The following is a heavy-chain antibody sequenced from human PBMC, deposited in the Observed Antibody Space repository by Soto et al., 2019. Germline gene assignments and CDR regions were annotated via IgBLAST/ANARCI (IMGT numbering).Heavy chain of an antibody. CDR2: IYHSGST. CDR3: ARAGYGDYVDY. V-gene: IGHV4-30-2*01. Sequence: PSETLSLTCAVSGGSISSGGYSWSWIRQPPGKGLEWIGYIYHSGSTYYNPSLKSRVTISVDRSKNQFSLKLSSVTAAATAVYYCARAGYGDYVDYWGQGTLVTVSS. CDR1: GGSISSGGYS. D-gene: IGHD4-17*01. J-gene: IGHJ4*02.